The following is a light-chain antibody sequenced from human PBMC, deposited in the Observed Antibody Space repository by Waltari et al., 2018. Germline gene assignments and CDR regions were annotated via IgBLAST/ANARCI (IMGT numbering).Light chain of an antibody. CDR2: EVI. CDR3: CSYVGRNIWV. V-gene: IGLV2-23*02. Sequence: QSALTQPASVSGSPGQSITISCTGTRSDVGFYNLVSWYQQHPDKAPKLLVYEVIERPSGVSNRFSGSKSGNTAALTISVLQADDEADYYCCSYVGRNIWVFGGGTKVTVL. J-gene: IGLJ3*02. CDR1: RSDVGFYNL.